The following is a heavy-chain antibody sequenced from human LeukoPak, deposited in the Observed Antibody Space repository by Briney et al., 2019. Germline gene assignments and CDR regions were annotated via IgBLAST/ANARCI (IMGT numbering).Heavy chain of an antibody. CDR1: GFTFSRFE. D-gene: IGHD2-21*01. CDR2: ISTGTYI. Sequence: GGSLRLSCVASGFTFSRFEMNWVRQAPGKGLEWISHISTGTYIAYTDSVKGRFTISRDNAKNSLYLQMNSLRAEDAAVYFCAKAPVTSCRGAYCYPFDSWGQGTLVTVSS. CDR3: AKAPVTSCRGAYCYPFDS. J-gene: IGHJ4*02. V-gene: IGHV3-48*03.